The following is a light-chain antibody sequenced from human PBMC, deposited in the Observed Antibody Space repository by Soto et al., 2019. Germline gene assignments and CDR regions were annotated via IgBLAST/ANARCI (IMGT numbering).Light chain of an antibody. CDR3: QRYNTVPWT. CDR1: LAISNY. V-gene: IGKV1-27*01. CDR2: GAS. J-gene: IGKJ1*01. Sequence: DIPMTQSPSSLSAFVGDRVTITCRASLAISNYLAWYQQKPAKVPKLLIYGASTLQSGVPSRFAGSGSGTEFSLTITSLQPEDVATYYCQRYNTVPWTFGQGTKVEIK.